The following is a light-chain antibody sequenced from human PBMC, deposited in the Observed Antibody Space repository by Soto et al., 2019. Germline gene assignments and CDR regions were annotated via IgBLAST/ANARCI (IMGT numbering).Light chain of an antibody. V-gene: IGKV3-20*01. J-gene: IGKJ1*01. CDR3: QQYGISPLT. CDR2: GAS. Sequence: EIVLTQSPGTLSLTPGEIATLYCRASQSVSSSYLAWNQHKPGQAPRLLIFGASNRATGIPYRFSGGGSGPDFTLTISRLEPEDFPLYYCQQYGISPLTFGLEPRVE. CDR1: QSVSSSY.